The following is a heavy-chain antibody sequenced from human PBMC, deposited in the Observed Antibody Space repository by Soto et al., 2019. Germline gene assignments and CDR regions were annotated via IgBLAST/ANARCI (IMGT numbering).Heavy chain of an antibody. J-gene: IGHJ4*02. V-gene: IGHV3-23*01. CDR3: AKIPWQIVLMVYEH. Sequence: GSLRLSCAASGFTFSSYAMSWVRQAPGKVLEWVSAISGSGGSTYYADSVKGRFTISRDNSKNTLYLQMNSLRAEDTAVYYCAKIPWQIVLMVYEHWGQGTLVTV. D-gene: IGHD2-8*01. CDR1: GFTFSSYA. CDR2: ISGSGGST.